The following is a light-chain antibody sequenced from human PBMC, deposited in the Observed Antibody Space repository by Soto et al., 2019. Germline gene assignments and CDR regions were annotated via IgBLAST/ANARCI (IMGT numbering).Light chain of an antibody. CDR2: RAS. Sequence: EIVMTQSPGTLSLSPGERATLSCRASQNVSSNLAWYQQKPGQAPRLLIYRASSRANGIPARFSGSGSGTEFTLTISSLQSEDFAVYYCQQYNNWPPITFGQGTRLEIK. CDR3: QQYNNWPPIT. J-gene: IGKJ5*01. CDR1: QNVSSN. V-gene: IGKV3-15*01.